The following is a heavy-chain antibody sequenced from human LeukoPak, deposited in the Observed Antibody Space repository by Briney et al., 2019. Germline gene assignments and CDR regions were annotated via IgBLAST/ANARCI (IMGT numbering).Heavy chain of an antibody. CDR1: GFTFSSYN. D-gene: IGHD2-15*01. CDR2: ISSSGSTI. J-gene: IGHJ4*02. V-gene: IGHV3-48*04. CDR3: AKGYCGGGTCYSGFL. Sequence: GGSLRLSCAASGFTFSSYNMNWVRQAPGKGLEWVSYISSSGSTIYYADSVKGRFTISRDNAKNSLYLQMNSLKTEDTAVYYCAKGYCGGGTCYSGFLWGQGTLVTVSS.